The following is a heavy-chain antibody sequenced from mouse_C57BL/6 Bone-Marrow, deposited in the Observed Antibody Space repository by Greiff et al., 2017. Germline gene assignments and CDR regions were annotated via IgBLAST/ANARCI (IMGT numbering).Heavy chain of an antibody. Sequence: VQLKESGPVLVKPGASVKMSCKASGYTFTDYYMNWVKQSHGKSLEWIGVINPYNGGTSYNQKFKGKATLTVDKSSSTAYMELNSLTSEDSAVYYCDGYYGYCDVWGTGTTVTVSS. CDR1: GYTFTDYY. V-gene: IGHV1-19*01. D-gene: IGHD2-2*01. CDR2: INPYNGGT. J-gene: IGHJ1*03. CDR3: DGYYGYCDV.